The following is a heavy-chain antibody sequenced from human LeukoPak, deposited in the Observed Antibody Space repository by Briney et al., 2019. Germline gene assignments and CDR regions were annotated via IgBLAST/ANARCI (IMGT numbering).Heavy chain of an antibody. CDR2: IYYSGST. J-gene: IGHJ4*02. CDR3: ASQLGYCSGGSCYSDY. Sequence: PSETLSLTCTVSGGSISSSSYYWGWIRQPPGKGLEWIGSIYYSGSTYYNPSLKSRVTISVDTSKNQFSLKLSSVTAADTAVYYCASQLGYCSGGSCYSDYWGREPWSPSPQ. V-gene: IGHV4-39*01. D-gene: IGHD2-15*01. CDR1: GGSISSSSYY.